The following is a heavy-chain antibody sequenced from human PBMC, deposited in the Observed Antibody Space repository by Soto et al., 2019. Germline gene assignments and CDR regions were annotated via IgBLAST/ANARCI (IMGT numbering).Heavy chain of an antibody. J-gene: IGHJ6*02. CDR1: GFTFSSYW. Sequence: EVQLVESGGGLVQPGGSLRLSCAASGFTFSSYWMHWVRQGPGEGLVWVSRIMSDGSGTTYADSVKGRFTISRDNAKNTLYLQMNSLRAEDTAVYHCARSRGSGGVEYNMEVWGQGTTVTVSS. D-gene: IGHD3-16*01. CDR3: ARSRGSGGVEYNMEV. CDR2: IMSDGSGT. V-gene: IGHV3-74*01.